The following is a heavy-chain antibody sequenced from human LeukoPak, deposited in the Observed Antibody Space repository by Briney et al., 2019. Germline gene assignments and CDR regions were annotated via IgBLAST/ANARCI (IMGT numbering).Heavy chain of an antibody. J-gene: IGHJ4*02. D-gene: IGHD6-13*01. CDR3: ARGDSSSWPDY. CDR2: ISYDVSNK. V-gene: IGHV3-30*01. CDR1: GFTFSSYA. Sequence: GRSLRLSCAASGFTFSSYAMHWVRRAPGKGLEWVAVISYDVSNKYYADSVKGRFTISRDNSKNTLYLQMNSLRAEDTAVYYCARGDSSSWPDYWGQGTLVTVSS.